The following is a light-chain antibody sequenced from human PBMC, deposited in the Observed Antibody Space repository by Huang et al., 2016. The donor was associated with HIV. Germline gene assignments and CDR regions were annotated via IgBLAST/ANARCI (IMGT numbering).Light chain of an antibody. CDR3: RQYLTWPYT. V-gene: IGKV3-15*01. CDR1: QSVNNN. CDR2: GAS. Sequence: ERVMTQSPVTLSVSPGERATLSCRASQSVNNNLAWYQQKPGQPPRLLIYGASTRATGVAARFSGSGSGTDFTLTISSLQSEDFAVYYCRQYLTWPYTFGQGTKLEIK. J-gene: IGKJ2*01.